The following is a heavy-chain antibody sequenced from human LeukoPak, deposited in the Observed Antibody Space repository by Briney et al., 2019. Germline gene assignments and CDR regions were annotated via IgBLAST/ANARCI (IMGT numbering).Heavy chain of an antibody. Sequence: AETLSLTCTVSGGSISSYYWSWIRQPPGKGLEWIGYICYSGSTNYNPSLKSRVTISVDTSKNQFSLKLSSVTAADTAVYYCARASGYYDSSGYSCFDYWGQGTLVTVSS. V-gene: IGHV4-59*01. CDR3: ARASGYYDSSGYSCFDY. J-gene: IGHJ4*02. D-gene: IGHD3-22*01. CDR1: GGSISSYY. CDR2: ICYSGST.